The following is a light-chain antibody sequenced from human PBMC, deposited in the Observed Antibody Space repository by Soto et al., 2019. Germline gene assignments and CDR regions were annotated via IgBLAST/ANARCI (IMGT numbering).Light chain of an antibody. CDR2: GAS. J-gene: IGKJ3*01. V-gene: IGKV3-20*01. Sequence: IVLTQSPGTLSLSPGERATLSCRASQTINNNYLAWYQQKPGQAPRLLIYGASSRATGIPDRFSGSGSGTDFTLSISRLEPEDFAVYYCQQYGSSPLFTFGPGTRVDI. CDR3: QQYGSSPLFT. CDR1: QTINNNY.